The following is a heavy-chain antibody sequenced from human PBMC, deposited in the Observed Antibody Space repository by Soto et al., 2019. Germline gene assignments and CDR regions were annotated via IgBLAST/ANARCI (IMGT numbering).Heavy chain of an antibody. CDR2: INPIFATP. Sequence: VASVKVSCKASGGTFSSYAISWVRQAPGQGLECMGGINPIFATPHYAQKYQGRVTITTNTFTNTAYMELTRLTSDDTAVYVCAREGHHFDYWGQGTLVTVSS. CDR3: AREGHHFDY. V-gene: IGHV1-69*05. J-gene: IGHJ4*02. CDR1: GGTFSSYA.